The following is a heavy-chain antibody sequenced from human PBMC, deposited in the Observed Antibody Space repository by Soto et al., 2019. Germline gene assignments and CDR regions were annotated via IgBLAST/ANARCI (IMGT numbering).Heavy chain of an antibody. D-gene: IGHD3-22*01. Sequence: SVTLSLTCAVYGGSFGGFYWSWIRQPPGKGLEWIGEINHSGSTNYNPSLKSRVTISVDTFKNQFSLSLRSVPAADTAVYYCAKERGPFTIIVVVITARLYYYGMDVWGQGTTVTVSS. CDR2: INHSGST. CDR1: GGSFGGFY. J-gene: IGHJ6*02. V-gene: IGHV4-34*01. CDR3: AKERGPFTIIVVVITARLYYYGMDV.